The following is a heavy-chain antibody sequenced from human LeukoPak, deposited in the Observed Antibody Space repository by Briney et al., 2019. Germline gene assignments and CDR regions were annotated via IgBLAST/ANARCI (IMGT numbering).Heavy chain of an antibody. D-gene: IGHD2-2*01. Sequence: GGSLRLSCAASGFPFSSYWMSWVRQAPGKGLEWVANIKQDGSEKYYVDSVKGRFTISRDNAKNSLYLQMNSLRAEDTAVYYCARDRAKGYCSSTSRPLDYWGQGTLVTVSS. CDR3: ARDRAKGYCSSTSRPLDY. CDR1: GFPFSSYW. V-gene: IGHV3-7*01. J-gene: IGHJ4*02. CDR2: IKQDGSEK.